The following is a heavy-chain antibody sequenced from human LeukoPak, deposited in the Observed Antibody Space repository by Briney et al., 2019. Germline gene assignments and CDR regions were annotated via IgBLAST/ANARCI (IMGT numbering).Heavy chain of an antibody. J-gene: IGHJ4*02. CDR1: GGSISSYY. CDR2: IYYSGST. V-gene: IGHV4-59*01. D-gene: IGHD6-13*01. Sequence: ASETLSLTCTVSGGSISSYYWSWIRQPPGKGLEWIGYIYYSGSTNYNPSLKSRVTISVDTSKNQFSLKLSSVTAADTAVYYCAGFSSSWQYFDYWGQGTLVTVSS. CDR3: AGFSSSWQYFDY.